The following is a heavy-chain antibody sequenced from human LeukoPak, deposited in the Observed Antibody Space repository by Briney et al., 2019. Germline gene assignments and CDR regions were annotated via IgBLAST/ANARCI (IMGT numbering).Heavy chain of an antibody. CDR1: GFTFSSYA. Sequence: GGSLRLSCAASGFTFSSYAMSWVRQAPGKGLEWVSAISGGGGSTYYADSVKGRFTISRDISKNTLYLQMHSLRAEDTALYYCAKDRCSATTCYKDAFDFWGQGTMVTVSS. D-gene: IGHD2-2*02. CDR3: AKDRCSATTCYKDAFDF. V-gene: IGHV3-23*01. J-gene: IGHJ3*01. CDR2: ISGGGGST.